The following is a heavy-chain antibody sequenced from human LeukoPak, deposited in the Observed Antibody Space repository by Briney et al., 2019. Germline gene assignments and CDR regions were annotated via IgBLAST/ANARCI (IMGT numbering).Heavy chain of an antibody. Sequence: GGSLRLSCAASGFTFSSYAMSWVRQAPGKGLEWVSAISGSGGSTYYANSVKGRFTISRDNSKNTLYLQMNSLRAEDTAVYYCAKNRLQNYAEDAFDIWGQGTMVTVSS. D-gene: IGHD2-2*01. CDR2: ISGSGGST. J-gene: IGHJ3*02. CDR3: AKNRLQNYAEDAFDI. CDR1: GFTFSSYA. V-gene: IGHV3-23*01.